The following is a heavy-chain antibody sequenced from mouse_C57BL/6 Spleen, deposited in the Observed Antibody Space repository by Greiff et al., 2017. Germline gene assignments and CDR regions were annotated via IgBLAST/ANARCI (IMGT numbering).Heavy chain of an antibody. J-gene: IGHJ3*01. D-gene: IGHD2-3*01. Sequence: QVQLQQPGAELVKPGASVKLSCKASGYTFTSYWMHWVKQRPGRGLEWIGRIDPTSGGTKYNEKFKSKATLTVDKPSSTAYMLLSSLTSEDSAVDYCAREAYDGYFLPFAYWGQGTLVTVSA. CDR2: IDPTSGGT. V-gene: IGHV1-72*01. CDR1: GYTFTSYW. CDR3: AREAYDGYFLPFAY.